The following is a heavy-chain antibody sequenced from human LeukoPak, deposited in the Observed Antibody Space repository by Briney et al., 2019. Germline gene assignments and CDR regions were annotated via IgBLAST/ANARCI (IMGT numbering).Heavy chain of an antibody. CDR2: IWSDGSNR. CDR3: ARDAQRGFDYSNSLKY. J-gene: IGHJ4*01. Sequence: GGSLRLSCVASRFIFSHYGMHWVRQAPGKGLEWVAVIWSDGSNRFYAGSVKGRFTISRDNSQNTVFLQMNSLRAEDTAMYYCARDAQRGFDYSNSLKYWGHGILVTVSS. D-gene: IGHD4-11*01. V-gene: IGHV3-33*01. CDR1: RFIFSHYG.